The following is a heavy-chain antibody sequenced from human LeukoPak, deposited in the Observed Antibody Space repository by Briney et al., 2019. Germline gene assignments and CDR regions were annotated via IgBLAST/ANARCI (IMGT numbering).Heavy chain of an antibody. J-gene: IGHJ4*02. V-gene: IGHV4-34*01. CDR3: ARRGYSYGRFDY. D-gene: IGHD5-18*01. CDR2: INHSGST. CDR1: GGSFSGYY. Sequence: SETLSLICAVYGGSFSGYYWSWIRQPPGKGLEWIGEINHSGSTNYNPSLKSRVTISVDTSKNQFSLKLSSVTAADTAVYYCARRGYSYGRFDYWGQGTLVTVSS.